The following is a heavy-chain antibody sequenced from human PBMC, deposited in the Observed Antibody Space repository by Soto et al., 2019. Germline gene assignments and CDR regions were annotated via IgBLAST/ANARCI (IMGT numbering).Heavy chain of an antibody. J-gene: IGHJ6*02. D-gene: IGHD3-3*01. V-gene: IGHV5-51*01. CDR1: GYSFTNYW. Sequence: GESLKISCKGSGYSFTNYWIGWVRQMPGKGLEWMGIIYPGDSDTKYNPSFQGQVTISADKSITTTYLRWTSLKASDTAIYYCAATIFYYGMDVWGQGTTVTVSS. CDR2: IYPGDSDT. CDR3: AATIFYYGMDV.